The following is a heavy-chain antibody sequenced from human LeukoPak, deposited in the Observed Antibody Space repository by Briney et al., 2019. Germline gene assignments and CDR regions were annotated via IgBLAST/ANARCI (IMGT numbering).Heavy chain of an antibody. CDR2: MYKNVIT. CDR3: VRRLASGDYHPLG. CDR1: GGSISSTTCY. J-gene: IGHJ4*02. D-gene: IGHD1-26*01. V-gene: IGHV4-39*01. Sequence: SQTLSPTCTVSGGSISSTTCYWGWVRQPPGKGLEWIGSMYKNVITYYNPSLESRVTISVDMSKNQFSLKLNSVTAADTAVYYCVRRLASGDYHPLGWGQGTLVTVSS.